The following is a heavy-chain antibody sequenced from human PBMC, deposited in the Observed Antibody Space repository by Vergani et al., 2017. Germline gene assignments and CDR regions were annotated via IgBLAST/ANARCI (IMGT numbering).Heavy chain of an antibody. CDR1: GFTLSSYA. J-gene: IGHJ4*02. CDR3: ARDIGAMPIYYFDY. Sequence: QVQRVESGGGVVQPGRSLRLSCAASGFTLSSYAMHWVRQAPGKGLEWVAVISYNGSNKYYADSVKGRFTISRDNSKNPLYLQMNSLRAEDTAVYYCARDIGAMPIYYFDYWGQGTLVTVSS. V-gene: IGHV3-30-3*01. D-gene: IGHD2-2*01. CDR2: ISYNGSNK.